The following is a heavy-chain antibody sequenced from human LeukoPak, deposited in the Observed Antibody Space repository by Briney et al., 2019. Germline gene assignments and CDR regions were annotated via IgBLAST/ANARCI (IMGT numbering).Heavy chain of an antibody. CDR3: ASPTALVDIVATIAGGRWAFDI. Sequence: GGSLRLSCAASGFTVSSNYMSWVRQAPGKGLEWVSIIYSGGSTFYSDSVKGRFTISRDNSKNTLYLQMNSLRAEDTAVYYCASPTALVDIVATIAGGRWAFDIWGQGTMVTVSS. D-gene: IGHD5-12*01. J-gene: IGHJ3*02. CDR1: GFTVSSNY. CDR2: IYSGGST. V-gene: IGHV3-53*01.